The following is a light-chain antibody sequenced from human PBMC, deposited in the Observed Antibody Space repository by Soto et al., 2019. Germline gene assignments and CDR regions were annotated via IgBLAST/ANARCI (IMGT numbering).Light chain of an antibody. J-gene: IGLJ1*01. Sequence: QSVLTQPPSVSGAPGQRVTISCTGSSSNIGADYDVPWYQQLPGTAPKLLIYDNSKRPSGIPDRFSGSKSGTSATLGITGLQTGDEADYYCGTWDSSLSAHVFGTGTKVTVL. CDR3: GTWDSSLSAHV. CDR2: DNS. V-gene: IGLV1-51*02. CDR1: SSNIGADYD.